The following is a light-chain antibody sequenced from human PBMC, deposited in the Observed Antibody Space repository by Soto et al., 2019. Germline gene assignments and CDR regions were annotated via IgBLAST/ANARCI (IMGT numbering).Light chain of an antibody. CDR1: QSVDTC. Sequence: DTPMTQSPSTLSASVGDRVTITCRASQSVDTCLAWYQQKPGKAPHLLIYKASSLETGVPSRFSGSGSVTEFTLTISSLQPDDFATYYCQQFYRYPWTFGQGTKVEIK. CDR3: QQFYRYPWT. CDR2: KAS. J-gene: IGKJ1*01. V-gene: IGKV1-5*03.